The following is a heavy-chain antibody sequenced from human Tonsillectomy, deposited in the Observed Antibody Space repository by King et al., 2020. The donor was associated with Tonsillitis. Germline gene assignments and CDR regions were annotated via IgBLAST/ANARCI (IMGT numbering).Heavy chain of an antibody. CDR1: GDSITSGGYS. CDR2: IYYTGST. J-gene: IGHJ4*02. Sequence: VQLQESGPGLVKPSQTLSLTCAVSGDSITSGGYSWSWIRQPPGKGLEWIGYIYYTGSTYYNPSLKSRVTISADMSKNQFSLNLSSVTAADTAVYYCARVLAYAYFDYWGQGSLVTVSS. V-gene: IGHV4-30-4*07. CDR3: ARVLAYAYFDY. D-gene: IGHD3-3*02.